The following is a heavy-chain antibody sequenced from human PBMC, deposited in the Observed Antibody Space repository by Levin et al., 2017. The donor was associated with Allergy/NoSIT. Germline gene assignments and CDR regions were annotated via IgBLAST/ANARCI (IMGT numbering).Heavy chain of an antibody. CDR2: INPSGGST. J-gene: IGHJ3*02. CDR3: TRGLAYDAFDI. Sequence: PGASVKVSCKASGYTFTSYYMHWVRQAPGQGLEWMGIINPSGGSTSYAQKFQGRVTMTRGTSTSTVYMELSSLTSEDTAVYYCTRGLAYDAFDIWGQGTMVTVSS. V-gene: IGHV1-46*03. CDR1: GYTFTSYY.